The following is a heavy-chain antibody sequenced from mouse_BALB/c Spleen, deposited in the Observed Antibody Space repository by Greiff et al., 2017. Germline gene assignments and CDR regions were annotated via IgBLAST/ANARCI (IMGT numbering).Heavy chain of an antibody. D-gene: IGHD1-1*01. Sequence: VKLVESGPGLVAPSQSLSITCTVSGFSLTSYGVHWVRQPPGKGLEWLGVIWAGGSTNYNSALMSRLSISKDNSKSQVFLKMNSLQTDDTAMYYCARAPYYYGTRFAYWGQGTLVTVSA. CDR1: GFSLTSYG. CDR2: IWAGGST. CDR3: ARAPYYYGTRFAY. V-gene: IGHV2-9*02. J-gene: IGHJ3*01.